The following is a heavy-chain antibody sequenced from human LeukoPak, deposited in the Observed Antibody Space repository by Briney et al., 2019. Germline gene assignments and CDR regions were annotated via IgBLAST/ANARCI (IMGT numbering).Heavy chain of an antibody. V-gene: IGHV1-8*02. D-gene: IGHD6-19*01. CDR3: ARYPSTVAGTDY. CDR1: GYTFTSYY. CDR2: MNPNSGNT. J-gene: IGHJ4*02. Sequence: ASVKVSCKASGYTFTSYYMHWVRQATGQGLEWMGWMNPNSGNTGYAQKFQGRVTMTRNASISTAYMELSSLRSEDTAVYYCARYPSTVAGTDYWGQGTLVTVSS.